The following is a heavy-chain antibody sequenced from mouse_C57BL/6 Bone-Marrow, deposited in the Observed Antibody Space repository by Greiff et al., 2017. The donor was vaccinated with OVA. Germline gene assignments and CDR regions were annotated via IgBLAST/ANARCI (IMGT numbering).Heavy chain of an antibody. J-gene: IGHJ2*01. V-gene: IGHV1-59*01. D-gene: IGHD2-3*01. CDR3: ARSGLYDFYYFDY. Sequence: QVQLQQPGAELVRPGTSVKLSCKASGYTFTSYWMHWVKQRPGQGLEWIGVIDPSDSYTNYNQKFKGKATLTVDTSSSTAYMQLSSLTSEDSAVYYCARSGLYDFYYFDYWGQGTTLTVSS. CDR2: IDPSDSYT. CDR1: GYTFTSYW.